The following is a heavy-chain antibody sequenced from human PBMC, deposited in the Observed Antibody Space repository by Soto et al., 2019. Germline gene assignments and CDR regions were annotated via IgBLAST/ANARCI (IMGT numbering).Heavy chain of an antibody. D-gene: IGHD6-6*01. CDR3: ARDLDSPTSSRMDV. Sequence: QVQLVQSGAEVKKPGSSVKVSCKASGGTFSSFTISWVRQAPGQGLEWMGRIIPILGIANYAQKFQGRVQMTADKSTSTAYMELSSLRSKDTAVYYCARDLDSPTSSRMDVWGQGTTVTVSS. CDR1: GGTFSSFT. V-gene: IGHV1-69*08. CDR2: IIPILGIA. J-gene: IGHJ6*02.